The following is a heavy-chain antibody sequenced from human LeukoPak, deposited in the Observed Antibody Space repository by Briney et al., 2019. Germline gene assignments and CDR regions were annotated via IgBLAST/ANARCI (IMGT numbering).Heavy chain of an antibody. CDR1: RFSFRSYD. CDR3: AKDGQLGGSSWFTLYFDY. Sequence: GGSLRLSCSASRFSFRSYDMHWVRQAPGKGLEWLAVSSYDESNTYYTDSVKGRFTISRDNSKNTLYLQMNSLRPEDTAVYYCAKDGQLGGSSWFTLYFDYWGQGTLVTVSS. V-gene: IGHV3-30*18. J-gene: IGHJ4*02. D-gene: IGHD6-13*01. CDR2: SSYDESNT.